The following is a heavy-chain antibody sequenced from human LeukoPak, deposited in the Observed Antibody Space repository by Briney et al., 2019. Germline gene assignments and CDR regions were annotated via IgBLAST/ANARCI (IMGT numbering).Heavy chain of an antibody. J-gene: IGHJ4*02. CDR3: ARVIVGATTGIDY. CDR2: IKQDGSEK. Sequence: GGSLRLSCAASGFTFSSYAMHWVRQAPGKGLEWVANIKQDGSEKYYVDSVKGRFTISRDNAKNSLYLQMNSLRAEDTAVYYCARVIVGATTGIDYWGQGTLVTVSS. V-gene: IGHV3-7*01. CDR1: GFTFSSYA. D-gene: IGHD1-26*01.